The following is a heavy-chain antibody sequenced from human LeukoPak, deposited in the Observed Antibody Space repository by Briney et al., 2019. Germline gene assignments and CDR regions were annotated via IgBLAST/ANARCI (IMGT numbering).Heavy chain of an antibody. Sequence: PGGSPRLSCAASGFTFSSYAMHWVRQAPGKGLEWVAVISYDGRSKFDVESGEGRFTISRDNSENTVYLQMNSLRAEDTAVYYCARAVATKHSWFDPWGQGTLVTVSS. D-gene: IGHD5-12*01. CDR1: GFTFSSYA. CDR3: ARAVATKHSWFDP. V-gene: IGHV3-30*03. J-gene: IGHJ5*02. CDR2: ISYDGRSK.